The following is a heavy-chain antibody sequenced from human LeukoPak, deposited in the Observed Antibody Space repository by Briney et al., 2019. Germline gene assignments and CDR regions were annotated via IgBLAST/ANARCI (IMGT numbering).Heavy chain of an antibody. CDR3: ARRTSHSGPLQ. V-gene: IGHV4-39*01. D-gene: IGHD5-12*01. J-gene: IGHJ4*02. CDR1: DGSISPYY. CDR2: IYYSGST. Sequence: PSETLSLTCTVADGSISPYYWSWIRQPPGKGLEWIGSIYYSGSTYYNPSLKSRVTISVDTSKNQFSLKLSSVTAADTAVYYCARRTSHSGPLQWGQGTLVTVSS.